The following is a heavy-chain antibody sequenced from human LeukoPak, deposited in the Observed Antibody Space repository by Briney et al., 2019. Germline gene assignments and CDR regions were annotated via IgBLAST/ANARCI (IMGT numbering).Heavy chain of an antibody. Sequence: GGSLRLSCAASGFTFSTYVMNWVRQAPGKGLEWVSSISDSGGSTYYADSVKGRFTISRDNSENTLYLQMDTLRAEDTAVYYCAKTVGVTAFDSWGQGTLVTVSS. CDR1: GFTFSTYV. CDR2: ISDSGGST. CDR3: AKTVGVTAFDS. J-gene: IGHJ4*02. D-gene: IGHD2-21*02. V-gene: IGHV3-23*01.